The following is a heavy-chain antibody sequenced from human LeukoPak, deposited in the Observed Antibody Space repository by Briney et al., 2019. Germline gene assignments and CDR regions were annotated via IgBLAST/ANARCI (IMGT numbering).Heavy chain of an antibody. CDR3: ARLSYDSGTHYTCYEY. CDR2: IKEDGSAN. CDR1: GFTFSNYW. Sequence: GGSLRLSCGASGFTFSNYWMSWVRQAPGKGLEWVANIKEDGSANYYVDSVKGRFTISRENAKNSVYLQMNSLRADDTAVYYCARLSYDSGTHYTCYEYWGQGTLVTVSS. D-gene: IGHD3-10*01. V-gene: IGHV3-7*01. J-gene: IGHJ4*02.